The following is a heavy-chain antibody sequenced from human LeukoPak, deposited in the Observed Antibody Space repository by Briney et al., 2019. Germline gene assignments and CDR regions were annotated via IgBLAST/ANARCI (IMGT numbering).Heavy chain of an antibody. CDR1: GGSISSGVYY. V-gene: IGHV4-31*03. D-gene: IGHD3-10*01. J-gene: IGHJ3*02. Sequence: SQTLSLTCTVSGGSISSGVYYWNWIRQHPGKGLEWIGYIYYSGSTYYNPSLKSRVTISVDTSKNQFSLKLSSVTAADTAVYYCARDAGSRAFDIWGQGTMVTVSS. CDR3: ARDAGSRAFDI. CDR2: IYYSGST.